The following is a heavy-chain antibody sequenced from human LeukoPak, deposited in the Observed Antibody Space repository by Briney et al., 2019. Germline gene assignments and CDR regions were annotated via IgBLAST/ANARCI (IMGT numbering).Heavy chain of an antibody. V-gene: IGHV1-8*01. CDR1: GYTFTSYD. CDR2: MNPNSGNT. D-gene: IGHD6-19*01. CDR3: ARPYTSGWHRLFDS. Sequence: GASVKASCKASGYTFTSYDINWVRQATGQGLEWMGWMNPNSGNTGYAQKFQGRVTMTRNTSISTAYMELSSLRSEDTAVYYCARPYTSGWHRLFDSWGQGTLVTVSS. J-gene: IGHJ4*02.